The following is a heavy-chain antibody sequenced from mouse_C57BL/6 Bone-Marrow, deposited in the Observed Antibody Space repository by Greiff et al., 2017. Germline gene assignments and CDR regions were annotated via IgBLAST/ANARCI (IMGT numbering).Heavy chain of an antibody. V-gene: IGHV1-20*01. J-gene: IGHJ2*01. CDR1: GYSFTGYF. D-gene: IGHD1-1*01. CDR3: ARSGGTVVADY. CDR2: INPYNGDT. Sequence: EVQLQQSGPELVKPGDSVKISCKASGYSFTGYFMNWVMQSHGKSLEWIGRINPYNGDTFYNQKFKGKATLTVDKSSSTAHMELRSLTSEDSAVYYCARSGGTVVADYWGQGTTLTVSS.